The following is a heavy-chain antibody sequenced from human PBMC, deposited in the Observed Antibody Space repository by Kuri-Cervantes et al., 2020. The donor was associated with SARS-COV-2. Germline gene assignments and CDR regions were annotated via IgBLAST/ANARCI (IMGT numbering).Heavy chain of an antibody. CDR2: IKQDGSEK. CDR1: GFTFSNYW. CDR3: AKDDYYDSSGSNWFDP. V-gene: IGHV3-7*01. J-gene: IGHJ5*02. D-gene: IGHD3-22*01. Sequence: GESLKISCAASGFTFSNYWMSWVRQGPGKRLEWVANIKQDGSEKYYVDSVKGRFTISRDNSKNTLYLQMNSLRAEDTAVYYCAKDDYYDSSGSNWFDPWGQGTLVTVSS.